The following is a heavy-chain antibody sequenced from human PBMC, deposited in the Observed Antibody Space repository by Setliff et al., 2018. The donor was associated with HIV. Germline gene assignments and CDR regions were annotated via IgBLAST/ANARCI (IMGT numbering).Heavy chain of an antibody. Sequence: GGSLRLSCAASGFTFSNAWMSWVRQAPGKGLEWVGRIKSKTDGGTAEYAAPVKGRFIISTDDSKKTLYLQMNSLKTEDTAVYYCATEGYNRPLDYWGQGTLVTVSS. V-gene: IGHV3-15*01. CDR1: GFTFSNAW. J-gene: IGHJ4*02. D-gene: IGHD5-12*01. CDR2: IKSKTDGGTA. CDR3: ATEGYNRPLDY.